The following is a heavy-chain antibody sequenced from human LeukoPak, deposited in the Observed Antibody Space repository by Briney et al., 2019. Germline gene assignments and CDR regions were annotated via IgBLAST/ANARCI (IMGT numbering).Heavy chain of an antibody. CDR1: GYTFTGYY. V-gene: IGHV1-46*01. CDR3: ARTDPNPTLSFDY. CDR2: INPSGSST. D-gene: IGHD1-14*01. J-gene: IGHJ4*02. Sequence: ASVKVSCKASGYTFTGYYMHWVRQAPGQGLEWMGIINPSGSSTSYAQKFQGRVTMTRDTSTSTVYMELSSLRSEDTAVYYCARTDPNPTLSFDYWGQGTLVTVSS.